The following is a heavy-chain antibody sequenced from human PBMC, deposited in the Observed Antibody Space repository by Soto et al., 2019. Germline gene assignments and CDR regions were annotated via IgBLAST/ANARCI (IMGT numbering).Heavy chain of an antibody. CDR2: INPSGGST. Sequence: ASVKVSCKASGYTFTSYYMHCVRQAPGQGLEWMGIINPSGGSTSYAQKFQGRGTMTRDTSTSTVYMELSSLRSEDTAVYYCARDYYDSSGYYGGNWFDPWGQGTLVTVSS. V-gene: IGHV1-46*01. CDR1: GYTFTSYY. J-gene: IGHJ5*02. D-gene: IGHD3-22*01. CDR3: ARDYYDSSGYYGGNWFDP.